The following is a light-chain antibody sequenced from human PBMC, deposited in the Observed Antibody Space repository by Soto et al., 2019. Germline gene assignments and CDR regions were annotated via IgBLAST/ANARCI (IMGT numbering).Light chain of an antibody. V-gene: IGLV2-14*01. CDR3: ASYSTASTPYV. CDR2: EVI. Sequence: QSALTQPAPVSGSPGQSITISCTGTSSDIGGYNYVSWYQQHPGKAPKLMVYEVINRPSGVSHRFSGARSGNTASLTISGLQAAEEAVYYCASYSTASTPYVFGDVTKGTVL. J-gene: IGLJ1*01. CDR1: SSDIGGYNY.